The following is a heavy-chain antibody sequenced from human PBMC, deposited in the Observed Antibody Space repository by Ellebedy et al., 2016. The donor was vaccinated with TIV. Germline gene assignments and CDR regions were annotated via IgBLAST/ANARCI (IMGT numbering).Heavy chain of an antibody. CDR2: IYSSGSSGST. J-gene: IGHJ4*02. D-gene: IGHD5-18*01. V-gene: IGHV4-61*02. Sequence: SETLSLTXSVSGDSISSGIYYWSWIRQPAGKGLEWIGRIYSSGSSGSTNYNPSLKSRVTMSVDTSKNQFSLKLSSVTAADTAVYYCAREGRGYSYGHLDYWGQGTLVTVSS. CDR1: GDSISSGIYY. CDR3: AREGRGYSYGHLDY.